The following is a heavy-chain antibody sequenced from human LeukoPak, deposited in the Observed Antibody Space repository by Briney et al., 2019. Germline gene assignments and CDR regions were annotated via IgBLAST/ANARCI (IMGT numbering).Heavy chain of an antibody. J-gene: IGHJ6*02. CDR1: GFTFSSYA. D-gene: IGHD3-10*01. CDR2: FSGSGGPT. CDR3: AKGYGSSRYGMDV. Sequence: GGPLRLSCAASGFTFSSYAMSWVRQAPGKGLEWVSSFSGSGGPTYYADSVKGRFTISRDISKNTLYLQMNSLTDEDTAVYYCAKGYGSSRYGMDVWGQGTTVTVSS. V-gene: IGHV3-23*01.